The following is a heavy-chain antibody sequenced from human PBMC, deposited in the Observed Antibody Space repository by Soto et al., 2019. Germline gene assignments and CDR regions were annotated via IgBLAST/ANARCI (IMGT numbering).Heavy chain of an antibody. CDR3: AGGIVGATGWFDP. CDR1: GGSISSGDYY. V-gene: IGHV4-30-4*01. J-gene: IGHJ5*02. D-gene: IGHD1-26*01. CDR2: IYYSGST. Sequence: QVQLQESGPGLVEPSQTLSLTCTVSGGSISSGDYYWSWIRQPPGKGLEWIGYIYYSGSTYYNPSLKSRVTISVDTSKNQFSLKLSSVTAADTAVYYCAGGIVGATGWFDPWGQGTLVTVSS.